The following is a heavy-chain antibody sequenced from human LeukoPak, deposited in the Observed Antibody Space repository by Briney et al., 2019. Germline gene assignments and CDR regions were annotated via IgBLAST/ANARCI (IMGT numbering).Heavy chain of an antibody. D-gene: IGHD6-19*01. V-gene: IGHV3-23*01. CDR2: ISGSGSST. CDR3: AKDTSSSGWLYAFDI. Sequence: GGSLRLSCAASGFTFSSYGLSWVRQAPGKGLEWVSGISGSGSSTYYADSVKGRFTISRDNSKNTLYPQMNSLRAEDTAVYYCAKDTSSSGWLYAFDIWGQGTMVTVSS. CDR1: GFTFSSYG. J-gene: IGHJ3*02.